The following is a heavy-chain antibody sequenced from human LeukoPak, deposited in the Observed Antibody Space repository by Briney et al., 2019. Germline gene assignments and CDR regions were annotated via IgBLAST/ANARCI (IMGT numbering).Heavy chain of an antibody. CDR3: AKDISYYGSGSHPAGFDY. CDR1: GFTFDDYA. Sequence: GGSLRLSCAASGFTFDDYAMHWVRQAPGKGLEWVSGISWNSGSIGYADSVKGRFTISRDNAKNSLYLQMNSLRAEDTALYYCAKDISYYGSGSHPAGFDYWGQGTLVTVSS. D-gene: IGHD3-10*01. CDR2: ISWNSGSI. V-gene: IGHV3-9*01. J-gene: IGHJ4*02.